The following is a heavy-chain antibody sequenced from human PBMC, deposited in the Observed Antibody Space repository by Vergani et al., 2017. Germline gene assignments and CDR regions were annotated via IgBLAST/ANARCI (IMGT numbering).Heavy chain of an antibody. CDR1: GYTFTGYY. CDR2: INPNSGGT. V-gene: IGHV1-2*04. Sequence: QVQLVQSGAEVKKPGASVKVSCKASGYTFTGYYMHWVRQAPGQGLEWMGWINPNSGGTNYAQKFQGWVTMTRDTSISTAYMELSRLRSDDTAVYYCARGEPAQHYYYYYMDVWGKGTTVTVSS. J-gene: IGHJ6*03. CDR3: ARGEPAQHYYYYYMDV. D-gene: IGHD1-14*01.